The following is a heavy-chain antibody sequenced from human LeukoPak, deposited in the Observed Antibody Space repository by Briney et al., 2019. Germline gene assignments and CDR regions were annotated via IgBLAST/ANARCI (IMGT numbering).Heavy chain of an antibody. D-gene: IGHD5-18*01. Sequence: SETLSLTCSVSDGSINSYYWSWIRQPPGKGLEWIGEINHSGSTNYNPSLKSRVTISVDTSKNQFSLKLSSVTAADTAVYYCAGRGLPDVDTAPISYYGMDVWGQGTTVTVSS. CDR3: AGRGLPDVDTAPISYYGMDV. CDR1: DGSINSYY. V-gene: IGHV4-34*01. J-gene: IGHJ6*02. CDR2: INHSGST.